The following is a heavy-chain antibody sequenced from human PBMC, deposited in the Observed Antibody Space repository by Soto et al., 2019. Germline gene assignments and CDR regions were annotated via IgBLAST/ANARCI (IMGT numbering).Heavy chain of an antibody. CDR1: GXTFXNYA. V-gene: IGHV3-30-3*01. Sequence: PGGSLRLSCAACGXTFXNYAMHGVRQAPGKGLEWVAVISYDGSNTYYADSVKGRLTISRDNSKSTLYLQMDSLRAEDTAVYYCARRPVTYYFDYWGQGTLVTVSS. J-gene: IGHJ4*02. CDR3: ARRPVTYYFDY. D-gene: IGHD4-17*01. CDR2: ISYDGSNT.